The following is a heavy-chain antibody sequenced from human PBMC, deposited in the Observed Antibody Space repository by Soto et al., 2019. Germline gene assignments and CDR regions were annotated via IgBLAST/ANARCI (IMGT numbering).Heavy chain of an antibody. Sequence: GASVKVSCKASGYSFTNYGFSWVRQAPGQGLEWMGWISAYNGDTYYPQKFHGRVIMTKDTSTSTVYMELRSLRSDDTAVYYCATEGPRRFAELLDIDYWGQGTLVTVSS. D-gene: IGHD3-10*01. CDR3: ATEGPRRFAELLDIDY. V-gene: IGHV1-18*01. CDR2: ISAYNGDT. CDR1: GYSFTNYG. J-gene: IGHJ4*02.